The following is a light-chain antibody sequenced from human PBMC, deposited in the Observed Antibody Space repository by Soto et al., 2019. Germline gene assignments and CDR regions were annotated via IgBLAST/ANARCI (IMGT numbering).Light chain of an antibody. CDR1: HSISTG. J-gene: IGKJ2*01. V-gene: IGKV1-5*03. CDR2: KAS. CDR3: QQYNGYPHT. Sequence: DIQMTQSPSTLSASVGDRVTSTCRASHSISTGLAWYQQKPGKAPKLLIYKASSLRNGVPSRFSGSGSGTEFTLTIYSLQPDDYASYYCQQYNGYPHTFGQGTKLEIK.